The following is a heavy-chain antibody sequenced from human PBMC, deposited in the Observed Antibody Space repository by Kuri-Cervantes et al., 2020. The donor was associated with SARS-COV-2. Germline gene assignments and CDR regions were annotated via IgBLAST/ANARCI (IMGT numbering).Heavy chain of an antibody. J-gene: IGHJ3*02. V-gene: IGHV1-69*05. Sequence: SVKVSCKASGGTFSSYAISWVRQAPGQGLEWMGGIIPIFGTANYAQKFQGRVTITTDESTSTAYMELSSLRSEDTAVYYCAGGYGDQPYEYDAFDIWGQGTMVTVSS. D-gene: IGHD4-17*01. CDR2: IIPIFGTA. CDR3: AGGYGDQPYEYDAFDI. CDR1: GGTFSSYA.